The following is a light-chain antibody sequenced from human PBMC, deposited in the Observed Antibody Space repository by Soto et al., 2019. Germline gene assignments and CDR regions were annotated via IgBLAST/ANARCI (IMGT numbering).Light chain of an antibody. CDR1: QGISSY. Sequence: DIQMTQSPSSLSASVGDRVTITCRASQGISSYLAWYQRKPGKVPKLLIYAASTLQSGATSRFSGSGSGTDFTLTISSLQPEDVATYYCQKYNSDPLTFGGGTKVEIK. CDR2: AAS. J-gene: IGKJ4*01. V-gene: IGKV1-27*01. CDR3: QKYNSDPLT.